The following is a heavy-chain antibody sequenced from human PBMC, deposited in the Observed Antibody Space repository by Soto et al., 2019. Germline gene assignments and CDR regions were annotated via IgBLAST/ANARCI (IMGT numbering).Heavy chain of an antibody. V-gene: IGHV4-59*11. D-gene: IGHD4-17*01. J-gene: IGHJ3*02. CDR1: GVSIGSHF. CDR3: SRLQYTVGTALDI. CDR2: IYHTVNT. Sequence: QVQLQESGPRLVKPSETLSLTCSVSGVSIGSHFWSWIRQAPGKGPELVGYIYHTVNTNYNPGLMSRVTITIETSENQHTLRLSSVTAADSALYYCSRLQYTVGTALDIWGEGTMVTVSS.